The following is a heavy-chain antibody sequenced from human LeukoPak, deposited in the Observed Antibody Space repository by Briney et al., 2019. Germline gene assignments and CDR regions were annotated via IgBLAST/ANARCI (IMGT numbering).Heavy chain of an antibody. J-gene: IGHJ4*02. CDR2: ISYSGGRT. CDR3: AKAASGSYLYYFDY. V-gene: IGHV3-23*01. CDR1: GLTFSSYA. Sequence: PGGSLRLSCAASGLTFSSYAMNSVRQAPGKVLEWVSTISYSGGRTYYVDSVKGRFTISRDNSENTLYLQLNSLRAEDTAVYYCAKAASGSYLYYFDYWGQGTLVTVSS. D-gene: IGHD1-26*01.